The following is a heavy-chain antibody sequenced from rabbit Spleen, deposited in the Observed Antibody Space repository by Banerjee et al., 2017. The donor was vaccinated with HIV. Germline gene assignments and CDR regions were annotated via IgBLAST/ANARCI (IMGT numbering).Heavy chain of an antibody. D-gene: IGHD8-1*01. V-gene: IGHV1S7*01. CDR2: IEPVFGVT. Sequence: QVKESGGGLVQPGGSLKLSCKASGFDFSRYYMSWVRQAPGKGLEWIGYIEPVFGVTYYASWVNGRLTISSHNAQNMLYLQLNSLTAADTATYFCARGYADSSGLPTYYFNLGGPGTLVTVS. J-gene: IGHJ4*01. CDR1: GFDFSRYY. CDR3: ARGYADSSGLPTYYFNL.